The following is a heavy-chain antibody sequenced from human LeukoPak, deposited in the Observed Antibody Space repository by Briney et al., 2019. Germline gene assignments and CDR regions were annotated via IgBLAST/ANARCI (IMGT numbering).Heavy chain of an antibody. CDR1: GGTFSSYA. Sequence: ASVKVSCKASGGTFSSYAISWVRQAPGQGLEWMGGIIPIFGTANYAQKFQGRVTITADESTSTAYMELSSLRSEDTAVYYCASRTTVVTPGGYYYYYMDVWGKGTTVTISS. CDR2: IIPIFGTA. CDR3: ASRTTVVTPGGYYYYYMDV. D-gene: IGHD4-23*01. V-gene: IGHV1-69*01. J-gene: IGHJ6*03.